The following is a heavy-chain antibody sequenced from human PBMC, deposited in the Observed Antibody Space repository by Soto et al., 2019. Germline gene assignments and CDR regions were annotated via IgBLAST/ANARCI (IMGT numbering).Heavy chain of an antibody. CDR1: GFTFSSYA. J-gene: IGHJ6*02. Sequence: GGSLRLSCAASGFTFSSYAIHWVRQAPGKGLEWVAVISYDGSDKYYADSVKGRFTISRDNSKNTLYLQMNSLRAEDTAVYYCARDGDGGRDGVQIVTTIPDLNYYYYGMDVWGQGTTVTVSS. CDR2: ISYDGSDK. D-gene: IGHD5-12*01. CDR3: ARDGDGGRDGVQIVTTIPDLNYYYYGMDV. V-gene: IGHV3-30-3*01.